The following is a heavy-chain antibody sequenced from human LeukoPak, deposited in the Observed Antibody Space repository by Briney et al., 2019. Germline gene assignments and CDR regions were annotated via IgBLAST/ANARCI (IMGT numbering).Heavy chain of an antibody. CDR1: GGTFSSYA. CDR3: ARTTYYDFWSGYDPYYYYMDV. V-gene: IGHV1-69*06. Sequence: SVKVSCRASGGTFSSYAISWVRQAPGQGLEWMGGIIPIFGTANYAQKFQGRVTITADKSTSTAYMELSSLRSEDTAVYYCARTTYYDFWSGYDPYYYYMDVWGKGTTVTVSS. D-gene: IGHD3-3*01. CDR2: IIPIFGTA. J-gene: IGHJ6*03.